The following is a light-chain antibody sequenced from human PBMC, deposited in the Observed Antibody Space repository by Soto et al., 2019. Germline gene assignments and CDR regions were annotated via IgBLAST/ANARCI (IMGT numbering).Light chain of an antibody. CDR1: QSVSSSY. CDR3: QQYGSSPPYT. J-gene: IGKJ2*01. V-gene: IGKV3-20*01. CDR2: GAS. Sequence: EIVLTQSPGTLSLSPGERATLSCRASQSVSSSYFAWYQQKPGQAPRLLIYGASSRATGIPARFSGSGSGTDFTLTISRLEPEDFAVYYCQQYGSSPPYTFGQGTQLEIK.